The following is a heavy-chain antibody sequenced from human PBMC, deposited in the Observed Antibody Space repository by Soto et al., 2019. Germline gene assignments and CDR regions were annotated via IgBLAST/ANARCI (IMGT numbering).Heavy chain of an antibody. CDR1: GGSISSSSYY. V-gene: IGHV4-39*01. Sequence: PSETLSLTCTVSGGSISSSSYYWGWIRQPPGKGLEWIGSIYYSGSTYYNPSLKSRVTISVDTSKNQFSLKLSSVTAAGTAVYYCARRIALTLPQNYYYYYMDVWGKGTTVTLSS. CDR3: ARRIALTLPQNYYYYYMDV. J-gene: IGHJ6*03. CDR2: IYYSGST.